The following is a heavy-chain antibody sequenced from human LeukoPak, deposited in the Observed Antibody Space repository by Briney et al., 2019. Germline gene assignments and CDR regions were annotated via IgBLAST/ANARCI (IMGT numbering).Heavy chain of an antibody. J-gene: IGHJ4*02. CDR2: INPSGGST. Sequence: GASVKVSCKASGYTFTSYYMHWVRQAPGQGLEWMGIINPSGGSTSYAQKFQGRVTMTRDTSTSTVYMELSSLRSEDTAVYYCARDLPVAGSPWELPSARVGAKFSKGMDYWGQGTLVTVSS. CDR3: ARDLPVAGSPWELPSARVGAKFSKGMDY. CDR1: GYTFTSYY. D-gene: IGHD1-26*01. V-gene: IGHV1-46*01.